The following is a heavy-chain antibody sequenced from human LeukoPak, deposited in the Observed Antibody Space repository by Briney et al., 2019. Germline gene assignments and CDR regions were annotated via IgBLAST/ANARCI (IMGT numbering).Heavy chain of an antibody. CDR2: ISYDGSNK. Sequence: GGSLRLSCAASGFTFSSYAMHWVRQAPGKGLEWVAVISYDGSNKYYADSVKGRFTISRDNAENSLYLQMNSLRVEDTAVYYCARGRGYCSGGSCYSYRGYYYYYYMDVWGKGTTVTVSS. V-gene: IGHV3-30*04. CDR3: ARGRGYCSGGSCYSYRGYYYYYYMDV. J-gene: IGHJ6*03. D-gene: IGHD2-15*01. CDR1: GFTFSSYA.